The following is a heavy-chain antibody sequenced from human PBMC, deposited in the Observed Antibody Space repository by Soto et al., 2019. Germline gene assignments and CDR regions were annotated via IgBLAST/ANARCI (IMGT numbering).Heavy chain of an antibody. Sequence: SVKVSFKASGGTFSSYAISWVRQAPGQGLEWMGGIIPIFGTANYAQKFQGRVTITADKSTSTAYMEPSSLRSEDTAVYYCAIIPVGGPRSAYWGQGTLVTVSS. V-gene: IGHV1-69*06. CDR1: GGTFSSYA. CDR3: AIIPVGGPRSAY. CDR2: IIPIFGTA. D-gene: IGHD2-21*01. J-gene: IGHJ4*02.